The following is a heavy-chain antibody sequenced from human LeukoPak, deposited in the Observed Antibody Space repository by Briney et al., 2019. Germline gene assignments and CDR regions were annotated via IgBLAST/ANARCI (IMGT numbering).Heavy chain of an antibody. J-gene: IGHJ4*02. V-gene: IGHV1-18*01. D-gene: IGHD5-12*01. CDR1: GYTFTSYG. Sequence: ASVKVSCKASGYTFTSYGISWVRQAPGQGLEWMGWISAYNGNTNYAQKLQGRVTMTTDTSTSTAYMELRSLRSDDTAVYYCARGKYSGYDRVREYYFDYWGQGTLVTVSS. CDR2: ISAYNGNT. CDR3: ARGKYSGYDRVREYYFDY.